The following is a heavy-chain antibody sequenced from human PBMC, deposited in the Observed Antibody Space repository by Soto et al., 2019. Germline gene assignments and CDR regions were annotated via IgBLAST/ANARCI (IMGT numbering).Heavy chain of an antibody. CDR2: INPSGGST. Sequence: ASVKVSCKASGYTFTSYYMHWVRQAPGQGLEWMGIINPSGGSTSYAQKFQGRVTMTRDTSTSTVYMELSSLRSEDTAVYYCARDREGGYSYGSFQRWGQGTLVTVSS. CDR1: GYTFTSYY. CDR3: ARDREGGYSYGSFQR. D-gene: IGHD5-18*01. J-gene: IGHJ1*01. V-gene: IGHV1-46*03.